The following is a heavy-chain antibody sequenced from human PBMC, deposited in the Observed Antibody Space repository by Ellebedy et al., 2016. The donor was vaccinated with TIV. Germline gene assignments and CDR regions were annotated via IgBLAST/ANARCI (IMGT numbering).Heavy chain of an antibody. D-gene: IGHD3-10*01. CDR3: ARDYYGSRSDYGMNPNDALEI. Sequence: ASVKVSCKASGYTFTTYYIHWVRQAPGQGLEWMGVIFPSGGGTNYAQKFQGRVSMTTDTSTKTVYMELRSLRSGDTAVYYCARDYYGSRSDYGMNPNDALEIWGLGTTVTVSS. J-gene: IGHJ3*02. CDR2: IFPSGGGT. V-gene: IGHV1-46*01. CDR1: GYTFTTYY.